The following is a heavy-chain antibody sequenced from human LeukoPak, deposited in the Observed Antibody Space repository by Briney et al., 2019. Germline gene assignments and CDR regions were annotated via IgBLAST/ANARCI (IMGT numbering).Heavy chain of an antibody. V-gene: IGHV4-59*12. CDR2: IYYNGDT. CDR1: GGSITGYS. Sequence: SETLSLTCSVSGGSITGYSWSWIRQTPGKGLEWIGYIYYNGDTHYNPSLNSRLSMSVDTPNNQFSLKLSSVTAADTAVYYCASFPLRWVTAMVRDYWGQGTLVTVSS. CDR3: ASFPLRWVTAMVRDY. J-gene: IGHJ4*02. D-gene: IGHD5-18*01.